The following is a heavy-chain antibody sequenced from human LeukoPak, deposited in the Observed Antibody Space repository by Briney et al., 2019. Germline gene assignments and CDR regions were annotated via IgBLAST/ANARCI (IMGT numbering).Heavy chain of an antibody. J-gene: IGHJ4*02. V-gene: IGHV4-4*07. CDR1: GGSISSYY. CDR3: AREGSEATTYYFDY. Sequence: TSETLSLTCTVSGGSISSYYWSWIRQPPGKGLEWIGRVYTSGSTNYNPSLKSRVTISVDTSKNQFSLKLSSVTAADTAVYYCAREGSEATTYYFDYWGQGTLVTVSS. D-gene: IGHD1-1*01. CDR2: VYTSGST.